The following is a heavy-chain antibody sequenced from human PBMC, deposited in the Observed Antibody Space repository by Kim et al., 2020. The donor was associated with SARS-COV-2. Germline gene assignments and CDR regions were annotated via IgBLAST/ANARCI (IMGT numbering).Heavy chain of an antibody. CDR1: GFTFSSYW. J-gene: IGHJ4*02. D-gene: IGHD3-3*01. Sequence: GGSLRLSCADSGFTFSSYWMSWVRQAPGKGLEWMGSINQDESQKIYMESVKGRLTISRDNAKNSLYLQMNSLRAEDTAVYYCATHNEWHHRYWGQGTLVTVSS. CDR3: ATHNEWHHRY. V-gene: IGHV3-7*01. CDR2: INQDESQK.